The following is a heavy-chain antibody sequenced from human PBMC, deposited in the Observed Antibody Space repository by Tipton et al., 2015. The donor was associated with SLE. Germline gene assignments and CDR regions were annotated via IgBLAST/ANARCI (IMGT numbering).Heavy chain of an antibody. Sequence: SLRLSCAASGFTVSSNYMSWVRQAPGKGLEWVSVIYSSGSTYYADSVKGRFTISRDNSKNTLYLQMNSLRAEDTAVYYCARGDYYGSGSYEDYWGQGTLVTVSS. D-gene: IGHD3-10*01. CDR3: ARGDYYGSGSYEDY. CDR1: GFTVSSNY. J-gene: IGHJ4*02. V-gene: IGHV3-66*02. CDR2: IYSSGST.